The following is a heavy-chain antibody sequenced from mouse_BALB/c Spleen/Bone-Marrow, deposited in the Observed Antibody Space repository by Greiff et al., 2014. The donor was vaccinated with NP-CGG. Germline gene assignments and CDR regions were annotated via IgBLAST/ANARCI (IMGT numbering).Heavy chain of an antibody. J-gene: IGHJ3*01. CDR1: GFNIKDTY. CDR2: IDPANGNT. D-gene: IGHD1-1*01. CDR3: AAYHYGSSQFAY. Sequence: EVKLQESGAELVKPGASVKLSCTASGFNIKDTYMHWVKQRPEQGLEWIGRIDPANGNTKYDPKFQGKATITADTSSDTAYLQLSSLTSEDTAVYYCAAYHYGSSQFAYWGQGTLVTVSA. V-gene: IGHV14-3*02.